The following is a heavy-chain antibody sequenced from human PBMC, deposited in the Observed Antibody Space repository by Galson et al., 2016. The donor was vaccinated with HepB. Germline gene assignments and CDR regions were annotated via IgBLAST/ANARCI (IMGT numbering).Heavy chain of an antibody. CDR3: ARVGNYVPMFFEY. D-gene: IGHD1-7*01. CDR1: GSTFSRYG. CDR2: ISAYKGDT. V-gene: IGHV1-18*01. J-gene: IGHJ4*02. Sequence: SVKVSCKASGSTFSRYGISWVRQAPGQGLEWLGWISAYKGDTNYAQSLQGRVTVTTDTSTSTAYMELRSLRSDDTAMYYCARVGNYVPMFFEYFGQGTLVTVSS.